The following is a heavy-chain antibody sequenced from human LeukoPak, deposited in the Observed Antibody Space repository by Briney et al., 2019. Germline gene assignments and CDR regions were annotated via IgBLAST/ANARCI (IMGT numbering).Heavy chain of an antibody. Sequence: GESLKISCKASGYIFTSYWIGWVRQMPGKGLEWMGIIYPDDSDTRYSPSFQGQVTISADKSISTAYLLWSSLKASDTAMYYCARLVDTTMADYWGQGSLVTVSS. V-gene: IGHV5-51*01. CDR1: GYIFTSYW. J-gene: IGHJ4*02. CDR3: ARLVDTTMADY. CDR2: IYPDDSDT. D-gene: IGHD5-18*01.